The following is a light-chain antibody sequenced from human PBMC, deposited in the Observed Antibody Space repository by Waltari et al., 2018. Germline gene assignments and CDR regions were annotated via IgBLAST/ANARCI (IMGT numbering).Light chain of an antibody. J-gene: IGKJ2*01. CDR1: QTISSW. CDR2: KAS. CDR3: HQYNTFPYT. V-gene: IGKV1-5*03. Sequence: DIQMTQSPSTLSASVGDRVTITCRASQTISSWLAWYQQKPGKAPNLLIYKASSLESGVPSRFSGSGSGTEFTLTISSLQPDDFATYYCHQYNTFPYTFGQGTKLEI.